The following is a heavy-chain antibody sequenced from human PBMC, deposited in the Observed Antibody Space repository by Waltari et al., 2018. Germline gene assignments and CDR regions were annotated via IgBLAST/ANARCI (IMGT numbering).Heavy chain of an antibody. D-gene: IGHD6-19*01. CDR2: ISSSSIYI. J-gene: IGHJ4*02. CDR3: ASPISGYSSGPGGY. CDR1: GFTFSSYS. Sequence: EVQLVESGGALVKPGGSLRLSCAASGFTFSSYSMNWVRQAPGKGLEWVSSISSSSIYIYYADSVKGRFTISRDNAKNSLYLQMNSLRAEDTAVYYCASPISGYSSGPGGYWGQGTLVTVSS. V-gene: IGHV3-21*03.